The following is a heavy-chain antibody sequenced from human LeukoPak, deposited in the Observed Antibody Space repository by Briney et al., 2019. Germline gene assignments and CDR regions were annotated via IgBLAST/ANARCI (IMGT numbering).Heavy chain of an antibody. Sequence: GGSLRLSCAASGFTFSSYAMHWVRQAPGEGLEWVAVISYDGSNKYYADSVKGRFTISRDNSKNTLYLQMNSLRAEDTAVYYCAKGDCSGGSCYLSRTKDAFDIWGQGTMVTVSS. CDR1: GFTFSSYA. D-gene: IGHD2-15*01. CDR3: AKGDCSGGSCYLSRTKDAFDI. V-gene: IGHV3-30-3*01. J-gene: IGHJ3*02. CDR2: ISYDGSNK.